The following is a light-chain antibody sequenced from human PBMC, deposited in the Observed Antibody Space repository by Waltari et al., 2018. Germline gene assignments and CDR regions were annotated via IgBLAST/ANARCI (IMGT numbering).Light chain of an antibody. CDR2: DVT. Sequence: QSALTQPRSVSGSPGQSVTISCTGTSGDVGGHDFVSWFQELPGKAPKLIIYDVTKRPAGVPDRFAGSKSANTASLTIAGLQAEDEANYYGCSYAGRYTYIFGGGTKLTVL. CDR1: SGDVGGHDF. CDR3: CSYAGRYTYI. J-gene: IGLJ2*01. V-gene: IGLV2-11*01.